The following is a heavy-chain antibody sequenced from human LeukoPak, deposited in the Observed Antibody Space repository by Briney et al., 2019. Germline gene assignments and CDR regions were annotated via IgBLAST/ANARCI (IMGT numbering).Heavy chain of an antibody. V-gene: IGHV3-23*01. D-gene: IGHD5-24*01. J-gene: IGHJ4*02. CDR2: ISGSGGST. CDR3: AKDRDGYNPDYFDY. CDR1: GFTFGSYA. Sequence: GGFLRLSCAASGFTFGSYAMSWVRQAPGKGLEWVSAISGSGGSTYYADSAKGRFTISRDNSKSTLYLQMNSLRAEDTAVYYCAKDRDGYNPDYFDYWGQGTLVTVSS.